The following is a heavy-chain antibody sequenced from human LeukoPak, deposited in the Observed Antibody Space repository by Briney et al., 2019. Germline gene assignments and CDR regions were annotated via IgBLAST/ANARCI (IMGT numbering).Heavy chain of an antibody. CDR1: GYTFTGYY. V-gene: IGHV1-2*02. CDR3: ARDDCGGDCYSVSDY. J-gene: IGHJ4*02. Sequence: ASVKVSCKASGYTFTGYYMHWVRQAPGQGLEWMGWINPNSGGTNYAQKFQGRVTMTRDTSNSTAYMELSRLRSDDTAVYYCARDDCGGDCYSVSDYWGQGSLVTVSS. D-gene: IGHD2-21*02. CDR2: INPNSGGT.